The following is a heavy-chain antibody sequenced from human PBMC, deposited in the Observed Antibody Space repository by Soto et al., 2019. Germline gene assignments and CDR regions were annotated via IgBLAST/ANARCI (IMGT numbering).Heavy chain of an antibody. V-gene: IGHV1-8*01. D-gene: IGHD3-3*01. Sequence: PSGEDSFQASRSPFTTYDINLWLHVPVQVLELLGWMEPNSASTGKAQNCQGRITMTSNISRNTAHMELSSLQSEDTALYYCARETKFSFWSKGLDVWGQGTTVTVSS. CDR3: ARETKFSFWSKGLDV. J-gene: IGHJ6*02. CDR1: RSPFTTYD. CDR2: MEPNSAST.